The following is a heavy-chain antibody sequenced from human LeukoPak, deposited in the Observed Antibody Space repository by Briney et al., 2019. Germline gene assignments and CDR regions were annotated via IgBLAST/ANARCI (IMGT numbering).Heavy chain of an antibody. CDR3: ARDREASDYGGEYYFDY. D-gene: IGHD4-17*01. V-gene: IGHV1-69*13. J-gene: IGHJ4*02. CDR2: IIPIFGTA. CDR1: GGTFSSYA. Sequence: ASVKVSCKASGGTFSSYAISWVRQAPGQGLEWMGGIIPIFGTANYAQKFQGRVTITADESTSTAYKELSSLRSEDTAVYYCARDREASDYGGEYYFDYWGQGTLVTVSS.